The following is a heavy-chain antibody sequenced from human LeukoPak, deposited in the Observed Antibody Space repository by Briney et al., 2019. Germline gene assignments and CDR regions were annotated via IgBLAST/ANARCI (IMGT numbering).Heavy chain of an antibody. Sequence: GRSLRLSCAASGFTFDDYAMHWVRQAPGKGLEWVSGISWNSGSIGYADSVKGRFTISRDNAKNSLCLQMNSLRAEDTALYYCAKGSIGLDYWGQGTLVTVSS. CDR1: GFTFDDYA. V-gene: IGHV3-9*01. CDR2: ISWNSGSI. CDR3: AKGSIGLDY. J-gene: IGHJ4*02. D-gene: IGHD6-6*01.